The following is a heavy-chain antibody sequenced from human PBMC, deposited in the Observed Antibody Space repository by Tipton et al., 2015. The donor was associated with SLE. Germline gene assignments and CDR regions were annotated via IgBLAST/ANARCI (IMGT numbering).Heavy chain of an antibody. J-gene: IGHJ3*02. Sequence: TLSLTCAVYGGSFSGYYWSWIRQPPGTGLEWIGEINHSGSTNYNPSLKSRVTISVDTSKDQFSLKLSSVTAADTAVYYCARGLGVVVAVAFDIWGQGTMVTVSS. CDR3: ARGLGVVVAVAFDI. D-gene: IGHD2-15*01. CDR2: INHSGST. CDR1: GGSFSGYY. V-gene: IGHV4-34*01.